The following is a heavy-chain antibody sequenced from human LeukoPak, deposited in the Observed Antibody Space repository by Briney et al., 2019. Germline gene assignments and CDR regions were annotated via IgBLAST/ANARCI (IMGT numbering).Heavy chain of an antibody. CDR3: ARGAALVTHKYFHY. Sequence: PSETLSLTCTVSDGSISAYYWTWLRQSPGKGLEWIGYIFYDGSTVYNPSLESRVTFSIGSPNNHFFLRMTSVTAADTAVYYCARGAALVTHKYFHYWGPGTLVTVSS. CDR1: DGSISAYY. J-gene: IGHJ4*02. V-gene: IGHV4-59*08. CDR2: IFYDGST. D-gene: IGHD5-18*01.